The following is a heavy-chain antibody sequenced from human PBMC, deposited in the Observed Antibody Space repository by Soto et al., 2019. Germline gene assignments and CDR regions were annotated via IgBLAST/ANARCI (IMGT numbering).Heavy chain of an antibody. J-gene: IGHJ4*02. Sequence: ASVKVSCKASGYTFTSYAMHWVRQAPGQRLEWMGWINAGNGNTKYSQKFQGRVTITRDTSASTAYMELSSLRSEDTAVYYCAREPLDTDIIDYWGQGTLVTVSS. CDR1: GYTFTSYA. V-gene: IGHV1-3*01. CDR2: INAGNGNT. CDR3: AREPLDTDIIDY. D-gene: IGHD4-17*01.